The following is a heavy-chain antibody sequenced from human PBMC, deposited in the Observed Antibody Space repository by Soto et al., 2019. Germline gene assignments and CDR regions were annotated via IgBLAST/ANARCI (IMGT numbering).Heavy chain of an antibody. CDR1: GYTFTSYG. J-gene: IGHJ6*02. V-gene: IGHV1-18*04. CDR3: ASYRYYYGMDV. Sequence: ASVKVSCRASGYTFTSYGISWVRQAPGQGLEWMGWISTYNGNTNYAQKLQGRVTMTTDTSTSTAYMELRSLRSDDTAVYYCASYRYYYGMDVWGQGTTVTVSS. CDR2: ISTYNGNT.